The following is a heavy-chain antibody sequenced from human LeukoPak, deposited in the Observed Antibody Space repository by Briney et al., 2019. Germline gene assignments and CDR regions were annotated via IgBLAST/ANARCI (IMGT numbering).Heavy chain of an antibody. D-gene: IGHD6-19*01. Sequence: SGGSLRLSCSASGFTFSSYAMHWVRQAPGKGLEWVSGINKSGGGTYYADSVKGRFTMSRDNSKNTLFLQMNSLRAEDTAVYYCAKVTRSSSGSDYWGQGTLVTVSS. J-gene: IGHJ4*02. CDR2: INKSGGGT. CDR3: AKVTRSSSGSDY. CDR1: GFTFSSYA. V-gene: IGHV3-23*01.